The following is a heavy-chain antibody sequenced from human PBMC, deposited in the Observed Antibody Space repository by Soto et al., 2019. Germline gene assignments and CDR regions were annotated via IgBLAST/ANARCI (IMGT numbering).Heavy chain of an antibody. V-gene: IGHV3-21*01. CDR2: ISSSSSYM. Sequence: PGGSLRLSCAASGFTFSSYSMNWVRQAPGKGLEWVSSISSSSSYMYYADSVKGRFTISRDNAKNSLYLQMNSLRAEDTAVYYFARDRRAVDVDWGQGTLVTVFS. CDR3: ARDRRAVDVD. J-gene: IGHJ4*02. D-gene: IGHD6-19*01. CDR1: GFTFSSYS.